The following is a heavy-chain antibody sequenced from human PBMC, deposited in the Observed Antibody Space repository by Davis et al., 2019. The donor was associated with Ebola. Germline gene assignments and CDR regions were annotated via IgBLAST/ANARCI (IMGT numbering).Heavy chain of an antibody. V-gene: IGHV4-59*01. CDR1: GGSISSYY. CDR3: ARDQSHHYDFWSANGGNWFDP. CDR2: IYYSGST. D-gene: IGHD3-3*01. J-gene: IGHJ5*02. Sequence: PLETLSLTCTVSGGSISSYYWSWIRQPPGKGLEWIGYIYYSGSTNYNPSLKSRVTISVDTSKNQFSLKLSSVTAADTAVYYCARDQSHHYDFWSANGGNWFDPWGQGTLVTVSS.